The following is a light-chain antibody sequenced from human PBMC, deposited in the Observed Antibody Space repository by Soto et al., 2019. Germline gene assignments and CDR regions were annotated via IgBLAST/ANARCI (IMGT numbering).Light chain of an antibody. Sequence: EIVLTQSPDTLSLSPGERATLSCRASQSVSSDYLVWYQQKPGLPPRLLIYGASRRATGIPDRFSGSGSGTDFILAISRLEPEDFAVYYCQHYDNTPPSVTFGPGTQVDIK. CDR3: QHYDNTPPSVT. J-gene: IGKJ3*01. CDR2: GAS. V-gene: IGKV3-20*01. CDR1: QSVSSDY.